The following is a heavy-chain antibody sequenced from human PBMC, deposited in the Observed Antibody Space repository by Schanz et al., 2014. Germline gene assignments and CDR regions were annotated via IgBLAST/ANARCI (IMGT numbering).Heavy chain of an antibody. CDR3: ARPSDSSWYMDV. Sequence: VQLVESGGGVVQPGRSLRLSCAASGFTFSDHHMDWVRQAPGKGLEWVSSISSSSSYISYADSVKGRFTISRDDAKNSLYLQMNSLRAEDTAVYYCARPSDSSWYMDVWGKGTTVTVSS. CDR1: GFTFSDHH. V-gene: IGHV3-21*01. D-gene: IGHD2-21*02. CDR2: ISSSSSYI. J-gene: IGHJ6*03.